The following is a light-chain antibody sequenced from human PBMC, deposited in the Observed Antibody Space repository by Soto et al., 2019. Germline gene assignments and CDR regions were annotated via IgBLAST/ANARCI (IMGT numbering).Light chain of an antibody. CDR2: EGN. J-gene: IGLJ1*01. CDR3: CSYAGTNTFV. CDR1: SSDVGSYNL. V-gene: IGLV2-23*01. Sequence: QSALTKPASVSGSPGQSITISCTGTSSDVGSYNLVSWYQQHPGKAPKLMIYEGNKRPSGVSNRFSGSKSVNTASLTISGLQTEDEADYYCCSYAGTNTFVFGTGTKLTVL.